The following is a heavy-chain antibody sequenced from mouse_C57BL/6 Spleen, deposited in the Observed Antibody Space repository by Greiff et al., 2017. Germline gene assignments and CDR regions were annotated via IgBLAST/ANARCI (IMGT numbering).Heavy chain of an antibody. J-gene: IGHJ4*01. D-gene: IGHD6-1*01. CDR1: GYTFTSYW. CDR2: INPSNGGT. V-gene: IGHV1-53*01. CDR3: AREGSLLLSPMDY. Sequence: QLQLKQPGPELVKPGASVKLSCKASGYTFTSYWMHWVKQRPGQGLEWIGNINPSNGGTNYNEKFKSKATLTVDKSSSTAYLQLSSLTSEDSAVYDCAREGSLLLSPMDYWGQGTSVTVSS.